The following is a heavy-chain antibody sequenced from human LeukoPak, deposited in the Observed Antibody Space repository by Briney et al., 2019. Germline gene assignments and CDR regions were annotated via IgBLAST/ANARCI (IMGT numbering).Heavy chain of an antibody. CDR1: GFTFSSYS. J-gene: IGHJ4*02. Sequence: GGSLRLSCAASGFTFSSYSMNWVRQAPGKGLEWVSSISSSSSYIYYADSVKGRFTISRDNAKNSLYLQMNSRRAEDTAVYYCAGGTTWIQLWSFDYWGQGTLVTVSS. V-gene: IGHV3-21*01. CDR3: AGGTTWIQLWSFDY. D-gene: IGHD5-18*01. CDR2: ISSSSSYI.